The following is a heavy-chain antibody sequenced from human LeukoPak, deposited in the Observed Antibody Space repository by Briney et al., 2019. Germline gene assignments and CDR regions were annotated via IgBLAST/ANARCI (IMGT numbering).Heavy chain of an antibody. Sequence: SETLSLTCAVYGGSFSGYYWSWIRQPPGKGLEWIGEINHSGSTNYNPSLKSRVTISVDTSKNQFSLKLSSVTAADTAVYYCARGGGFKRSYFDYWGQGTLVTVSS. CDR3: ARGGGFKRSYFDY. V-gene: IGHV4-34*01. CDR1: GGSFSGYY. D-gene: IGHD3-10*01. J-gene: IGHJ4*02. CDR2: INHSGST.